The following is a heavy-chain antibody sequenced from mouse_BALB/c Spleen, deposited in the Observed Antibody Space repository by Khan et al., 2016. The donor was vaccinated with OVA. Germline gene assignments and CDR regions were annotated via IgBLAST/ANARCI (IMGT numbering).Heavy chain of an antibody. CDR2: ISYSGST. CDR1: GYSITSDYA. V-gene: IGHV3-2*02. J-gene: IGHJ3*01. Sequence: EVQLQESGPGLVKPSQSLSLTCSVTGYSITSDYAWNWIRQFPGNKLEWMGYISYSGSTKYNPSLKSRIPITRDTSKNQFFLQLNSVTIEDTATYYCARPYDGYYAWLTYWSQGTLVTVSA. D-gene: IGHD2-3*01. CDR3: ARPYDGYYAWLTY.